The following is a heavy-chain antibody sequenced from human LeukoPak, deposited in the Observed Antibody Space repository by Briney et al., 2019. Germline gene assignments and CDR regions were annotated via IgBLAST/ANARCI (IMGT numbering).Heavy chain of an antibody. V-gene: IGHV4-31*03. CDR2: IYYSGST. CDR1: GGSISSGGYY. Sequence: SETLSLTCTVSGGSISSGGYYWSRIRQHPGKGLEWIGYIYYSGSTYYNPSLKSRVTISVDTSKNQFSLKLSSVTAADTAIYYCAKDLIARASTAYYFDYWGQGTLVTVSS. CDR3: AKDLIARASTAYYFDY. J-gene: IGHJ4*02. D-gene: IGHD6-13*01.